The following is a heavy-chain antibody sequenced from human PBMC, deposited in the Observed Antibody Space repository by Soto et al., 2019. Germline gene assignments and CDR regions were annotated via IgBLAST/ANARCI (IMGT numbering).Heavy chain of an antibody. V-gene: IGHV5-51*01. Sequence: GESLKISCKASGYIFIDYWIGWVRQMPGKGLEWMGIVYPRDSDTRYSPSFQGQVTISADRSTGTAFLQCRSLKASDTALYYCARPPLPGYSIPFNSWGQGTLVTVSS. CDR1: GYIFIDYW. D-gene: IGHD2-15*01. CDR2: VYPRDSDT. J-gene: IGHJ5*02. CDR3: ARPPLPGYSIPFNS.